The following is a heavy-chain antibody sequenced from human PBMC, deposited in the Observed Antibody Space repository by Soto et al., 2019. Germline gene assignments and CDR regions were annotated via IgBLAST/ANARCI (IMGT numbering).Heavy chain of an antibody. J-gene: IGHJ4*02. D-gene: IGHD3-22*01. V-gene: IGHV4-39*07. Sequence: SETLSLTCTVSGGSISSSSYYWGWIRQPPGKGLEWIGSIYYSGSTNYNPSLKSRVTISVDTSKNQFSLKLSSVTAADTAVYYCARGGYDSSGSQGPPIDYWGQGTLVTVSS. CDR1: GGSISSSSYY. CDR3: ARGGYDSSGSQGPPIDY. CDR2: IYYSGST.